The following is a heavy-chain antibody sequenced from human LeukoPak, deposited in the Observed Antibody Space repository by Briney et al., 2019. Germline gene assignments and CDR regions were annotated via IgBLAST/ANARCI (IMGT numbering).Heavy chain of an antibody. CDR3: ARDTFYDFWSGRGIEH. CDR1: GFTFSSYA. V-gene: IGHV3-30*04. Sequence: PGGSLRLSCAASGFTFSSYAMHWVRQAPGKGLGWVAVISYDGSNKYYADSVKGRFTISRDNAKTSLYLQMNSLRAEDTAVYYCARDTFYDFWSGRGIEHWGQGTLVIVSS. J-gene: IGHJ1*01. D-gene: IGHD3-3*01. CDR2: ISYDGSNK.